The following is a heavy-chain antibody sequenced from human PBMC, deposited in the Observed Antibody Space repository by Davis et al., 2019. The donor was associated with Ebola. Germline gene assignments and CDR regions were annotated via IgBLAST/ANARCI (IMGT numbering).Heavy chain of an antibody. V-gene: IGHV3-23*01. J-gene: IGHJ4*02. Sequence: GESLKISCAASGFTFSSYAMSWVRQAPGKGLEWVSGIRGSGGSTYYADSVKGRFTISRDNSKNTLYLQMNGLRAEDTAVYYCAKGRDSHGYGDFDYWGQGTLVTVSS. CDR2: IRGSGGST. CDR3: AKGRDSHGYGDFDY. CDR1: GFTFSSYA. D-gene: IGHD5-18*01.